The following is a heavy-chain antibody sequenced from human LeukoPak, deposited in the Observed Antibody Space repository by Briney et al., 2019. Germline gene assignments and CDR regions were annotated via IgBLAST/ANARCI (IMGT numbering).Heavy chain of an antibody. Sequence: SETLSLTCTISGGSISDYYWSWIRQPPGKGLEWIGNIYYSGSTNYNPSLKSRVTISVDTSKNQFSLKLSSVTAADTAVYYCTRGSIAYYYMDVWGKGTTVTISS. CDR3: TRGSIAYYYMDV. D-gene: IGHD3-22*01. CDR2: IYYSGST. CDR1: GGSISDYY. J-gene: IGHJ6*03. V-gene: IGHV4-59*01.